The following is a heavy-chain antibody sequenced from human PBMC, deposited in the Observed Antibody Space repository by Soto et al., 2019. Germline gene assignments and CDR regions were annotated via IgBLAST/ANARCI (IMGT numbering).Heavy chain of an antibody. V-gene: IGHV6-1*01. J-gene: IGHJ4*02. CDR1: GNNVSTNSAG. CDR2: TYYRSKWNN. CDR3: ARNSCNAPPAFDV. D-gene: IGHD2-21*01. Sequence: PSQTLSLTCVISGNNVSTNSAGWNWIRQSPSRGLEWLGRTYYRSKWNNDYAASVKGRITVNPDTSKNQFSLQLNSVTPEDTGVYYCARNSCNAPPAFDVWGQGIQVTVSS.